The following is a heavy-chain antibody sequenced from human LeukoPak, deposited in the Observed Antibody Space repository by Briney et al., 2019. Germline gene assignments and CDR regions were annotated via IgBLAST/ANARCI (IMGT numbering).Heavy chain of an antibody. CDR2: INPNSGGT. D-gene: IGHD3-3*02. V-gene: IGHV1-2*06. J-gene: IGHJ6*03. Sequence: ASVKVSCKASGYTFTGYYMHWVRQAPGQGLEWIGRINPNSGGTNYAQKFQGSVTMTRDTSISTAYMELSRLRSDDTAVYYCARDLARRYYYYYMDVWGKGTTVTVSS. CDR3: ARDLARRYYYYYMDV. CDR1: GYTFTGYY.